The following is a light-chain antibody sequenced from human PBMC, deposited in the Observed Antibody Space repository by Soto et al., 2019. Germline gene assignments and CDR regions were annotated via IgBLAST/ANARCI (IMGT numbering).Light chain of an antibody. J-gene: IGKJ5*01. CDR2: AAS. Sequence: EIVLPQSPGTLSLSPGERATLSCRASQTISGSYLAWYQQKPGQAPRLLIYAASSRATGIPDRFSGSGSGTDFTLTISRLVPEDSAVYFCQQFGTSPPITFGQGTRLEIK. CDR3: QQFGTSPPIT. CDR1: QTISGSY. V-gene: IGKV3-20*01.